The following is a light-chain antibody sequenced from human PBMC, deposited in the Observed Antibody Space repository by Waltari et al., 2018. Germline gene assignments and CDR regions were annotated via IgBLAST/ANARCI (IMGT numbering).Light chain of an antibody. V-gene: IGKV1-9*01. CDR1: QGSSNF. J-gene: IGKJ1*01. Sequence: IQLTQAPSSLPASVGDRLTITCRASQGSSNFLACYQQKPGKAPKLLIYAASTLQSGVPSRFSGSGSGTDFTLTISSLQPEDFATYYCQQLNSYQWTFGQGTKVEIK. CDR3: QQLNSYQWT. CDR2: AAS.